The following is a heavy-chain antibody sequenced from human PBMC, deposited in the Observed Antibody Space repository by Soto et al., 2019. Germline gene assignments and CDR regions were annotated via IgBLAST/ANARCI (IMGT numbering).Heavy chain of an antibody. V-gene: IGHV4-39*01. D-gene: IGHD6-13*01. CDR3: ARTAAGTSYYYYYYMDV. J-gene: IGHJ6*03. CDR1: GGSISSSSYY. Sequence: QLQPQESGPGLVKPSETLSLTCTVSGGSISSSSYYWGWIRQPPGKGLEWIGSIYYSGSTYYNPSLKSRVTISVDTSKNQFSLKLSSVTAADTAVYYCARTAAGTSYYYYYYMDVWGKGTTVTVSS. CDR2: IYYSGST.